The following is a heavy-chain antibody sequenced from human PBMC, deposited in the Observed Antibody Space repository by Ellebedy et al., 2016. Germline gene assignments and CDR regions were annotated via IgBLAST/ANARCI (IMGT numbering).Heavy chain of an antibody. CDR3: ARDNYGDYLYDF. J-gene: IGHJ4*02. Sequence: GESLKISCAASGFTFNHLWMHWVRQAPGEGLVWPSRISGDGTTPVYADSVKGRFTISRDNANNMLFLQMNSLRADDTAVYYCARDNYGDYLYDFWGQGTLVTVSS. CDR1: GFTFNHLW. D-gene: IGHD4-17*01. V-gene: IGHV3-74*01. CDR2: ISGDGTTP.